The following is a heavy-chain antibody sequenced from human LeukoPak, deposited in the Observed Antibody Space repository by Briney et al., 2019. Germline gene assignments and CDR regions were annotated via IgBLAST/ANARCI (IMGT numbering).Heavy chain of an antibody. CDR3: ARDTVAGPIDY. V-gene: IGHV1-18*01. Sequence: GASVKVSCKASGGTFSSYGITWVRQAPGQGLEWMGWISAYNGNTNYAQKFQDRVTMTTDTSTSTVYLELRSLRSDDTAVYYCARDTVAGPIDYWGQGTLVTVSS. CDR2: ISAYNGNT. D-gene: IGHD6-19*01. J-gene: IGHJ4*02. CDR1: GGTFSSYG.